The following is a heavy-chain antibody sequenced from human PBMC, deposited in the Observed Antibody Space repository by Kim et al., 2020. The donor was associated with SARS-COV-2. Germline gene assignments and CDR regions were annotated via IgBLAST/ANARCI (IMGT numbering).Heavy chain of an antibody. J-gene: IGHJ4*02. D-gene: IGHD3-10*01. CDR3: ARGYYYGSGITDY. CDR1: GFTVSSNY. CDR2: IYSGGST. Sequence: GGSLRLSCAASGFTVSSNYMSWVRQAPGKGLEWVSVIYSGGSTYYADSVKGRFTISRDNSKNTLYLQMNSLRAEDTAVYYCARGYYYGSGITDYWGQGTLVTVSS. V-gene: IGHV3-66*02.